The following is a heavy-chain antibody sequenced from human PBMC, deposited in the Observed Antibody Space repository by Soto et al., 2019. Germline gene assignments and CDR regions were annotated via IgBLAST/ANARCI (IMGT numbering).Heavy chain of an antibody. J-gene: IGHJ4*02. CDR1: GGSISSHY. CDR3: ARVGATVTSQALGFDH. D-gene: IGHD4-17*01. V-gene: IGHV4-59*11. Sequence: SETLSLTCTVSGGSISSHYWSWVRQPPGKGLEWIGYLYYTGSTNYDASLKSQVTMSLDTSKNQFSLMLTSVTAADTAVYYCARVGATVTSQALGFDHWGQGILVTVSS. CDR2: LYYTGST.